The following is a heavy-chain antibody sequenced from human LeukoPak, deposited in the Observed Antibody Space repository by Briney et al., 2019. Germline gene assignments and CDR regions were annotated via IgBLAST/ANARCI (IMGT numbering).Heavy chain of an antibody. J-gene: IGHJ4*02. D-gene: IGHD6-13*01. Sequence: PGGSLRLSCAASGFTVSSNYMSWVRQAPGKGLEWVSVIYSGGSTYNADSVKGRFTISRDNAKNSLYLQMNSLRAEDTAVYYCARTRSSSCFDYWGQGTLVTVSS. V-gene: IGHV3-53*01. CDR2: IYSGGST. CDR1: GFTVSSNY. CDR3: ARTRSSSCFDY.